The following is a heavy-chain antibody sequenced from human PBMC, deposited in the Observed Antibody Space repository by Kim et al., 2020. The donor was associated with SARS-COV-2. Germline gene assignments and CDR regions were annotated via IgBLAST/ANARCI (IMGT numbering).Heavy chain of an antibody. CDR1: GFTFSSYW. D-gene: IGHD3-10*01. V-gene: IGHV3-74*01. J-gene: IGHJ3*01. CDR3: ARDWSNGSGSYYTTTDAFDL. CDR2: INSYGSST. Sequence: GGSLRLSCAASGFTFSSYWMHWVRQAPGKGLVWVSRINSYGSSTSYADSVKGRFTISRDNAKNTLYLQMNRLRAEDTAVYYCARDWSNGSGSYYTTTDAFDLWGQGTMVTVSS.